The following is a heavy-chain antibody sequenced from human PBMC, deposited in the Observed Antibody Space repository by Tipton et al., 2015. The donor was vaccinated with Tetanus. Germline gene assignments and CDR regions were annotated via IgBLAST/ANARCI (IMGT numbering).Heavy chain of an antibody. D-gene: IGHD3/OR15-3a*01. J-gene: IGHJ1*01. CDR1: GYTFTHYG. V-gene: IGHV1-18*01. CDR2: ISPFNENV. CDR3: ARGRGLGPHEYFEH. Sequence: QLVQSGAEVKKPGASVKVSCKASGYTFTHYGVNWVRQAPGQGLEWMGWISPFNENVNYAEKFQGRLTMTTDRSTATVYMELRSLGSGDTAVYYCARGRGLGPHEYFEHWGQGTLVTVSS.